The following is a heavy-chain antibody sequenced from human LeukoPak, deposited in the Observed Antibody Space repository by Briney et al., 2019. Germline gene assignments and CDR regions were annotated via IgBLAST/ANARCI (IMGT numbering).Heavy chain of an antibody. CDR3: VRDHYYSFDY. CDR2: ISSSSSAI. J-gene: IGHJ4*02. D-gene: IGHD2/OR15-2a*01. Sequence: PGGSLRLSCAASGFTFSSYSMNWVRQAPGKGLEWISYISSSSSAIYYADSVKGRSTISRDNAKNSLYLQVNSLRDEDTAVYYCVRDHYYSFDYSGQGTLVTVSS. CDR1: GFTFSSYS. V-gene: IGHV3-48*02.